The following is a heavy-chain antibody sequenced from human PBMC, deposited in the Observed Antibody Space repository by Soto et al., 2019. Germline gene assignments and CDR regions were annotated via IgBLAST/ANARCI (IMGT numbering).Heavy chain of an antibody. CDR2: ISAYNGNT. D-gene: IGHD3-22*01. J-gene: IGHJ4*02. V-gene: IGHV1-18*01. CDR3: ARVTMIVLNRGGLGFDH. CDR1: GYTFTSYG. Sequence: QVQLVQSGAEVKKPGASVKVSCKASGYTFTSYGISWVRQAPGQGLEWMGWISAYNGNTNYAQKLQGRVTMTTDTSTSTAYMELRSLRSDDTAVHYCARVTMIVLNRGGLGFDHWGQRTLVTVSS.